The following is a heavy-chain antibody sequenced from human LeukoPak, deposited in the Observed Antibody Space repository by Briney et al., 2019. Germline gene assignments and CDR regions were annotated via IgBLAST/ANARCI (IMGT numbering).Heavy chain of an antibody. D-gene: IGHD2-2*01. CDR2: ISGSGGST. Sequence: GGSLRLSCVVSGFTFNNHAMSWVRQAPGKGLEWVSAISGSGGSTYYADSVKGRFTISRDNSKNTLYLQMNSLRAEDTAVYYCAKPTPAMGLCIDYWGQGTLVTVSS. CDR1: GFTFNNHA. CDR3: AKPTPAMGLCIDY. J-gene: IGHJ4*02. V-gene: IGHV3-23*01.